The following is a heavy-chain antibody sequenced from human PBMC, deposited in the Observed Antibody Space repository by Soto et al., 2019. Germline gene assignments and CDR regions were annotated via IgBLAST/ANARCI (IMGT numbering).Heavy chain of an antibody. V-gene: IGHV1-69*01. D-gene: IGHD3-16*01. CDR3: ARARRGRGGLIPFLHLDS. J-gene: IGHJ4*02. CDR1: GGTFSNFA. Sequence: QVQLVQSGTEVKKPGSSVKVSCKASGGTFSNFAINWVRQAPGQGLEWMGGIIPVFGPANYAQNFQNRVTITADESTATAYMELSSLRSDDTAVYYCARARRGRGGLIPFLHLDSWGQGTLVTVSS. CDR2: IIPVFGPA.